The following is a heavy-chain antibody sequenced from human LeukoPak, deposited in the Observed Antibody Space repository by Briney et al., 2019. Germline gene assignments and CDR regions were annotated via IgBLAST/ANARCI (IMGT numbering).Heavy chain of an antibody. D-gene: IGHD2-15*01. Sequence: QPGRSLRLSCAASGFSFSTYTMNWVRQAPGKGLEWVAVISYDGSNKYYADSVKGRFTISRDNSKNTLYLQMNSLRAEDTAVYYCARDLLKVVVAATLRFDYWGQGTLVTVSS. J-gene: IGHJ4*02. CDR1: GFSFSTYT. CDR2: ISYDGSNK. V-gene: IGHV3-30-3*01. CDR3: ARDLLKVVVAATLRFDY.